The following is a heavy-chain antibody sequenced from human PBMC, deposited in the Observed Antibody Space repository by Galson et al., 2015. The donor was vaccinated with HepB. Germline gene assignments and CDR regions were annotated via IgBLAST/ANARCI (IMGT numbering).Heavy chain of an antibody. CDR2: ISYDGSNK. CDR1: GFTFSSYG. Sequence: SLRLSCAASGFTFSSYGMHWVRQAPGKGLEWVAVISYDGSNKYYADSVKGRFTISRDNSKNTLYLQMNSLRAEDTAVYYCARVGTVTTFWYFDLWGRGTLVTVSS. V-gene: IGHV3-30*19. D-gene: IGHD4-17*01. CDR3: ARVGTVTTFWYFDL. J-gene: IGHJ2*01.